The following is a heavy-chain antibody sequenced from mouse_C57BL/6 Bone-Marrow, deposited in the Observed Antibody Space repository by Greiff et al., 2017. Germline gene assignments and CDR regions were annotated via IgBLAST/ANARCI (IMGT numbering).Heavy chain of an antibody. CDR3: SRRGGHYALDY. CDR2: IFPGSGST. CDR1: GYTFTDYY. V-gene: IGHV1-75*01. Sequence: QVQLQQSGPELVKPGASVKISCKASGYTFTDYYITWVKQRPGQGLGWIGWIFPGSGSTSYNERFKGKATLTVDKTSSTAYMLRSSLPSEDAAVYFCSRRGGHYALDYWGQGTTLTVSA. D-gene: IGHD2-1*01. J-gene: IGHJ2*01.